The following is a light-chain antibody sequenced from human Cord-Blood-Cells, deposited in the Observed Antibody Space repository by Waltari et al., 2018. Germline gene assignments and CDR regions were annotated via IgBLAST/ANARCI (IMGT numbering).Light chain of an antibody. Sequence: EIVMTQSPATLSVSLGERATPSCRASQSASSNLAWYQQKHGQAPRPLIYGASTSAKGIPATFIGSGSGTEFTLTISSLQSEDFSVYYSRQYNNWPWTIGQGTKVEIK. CDR1: QSASSN. CDR2: GAS. CDR3: RQYNNWPWT. J-gene: IGKJ1*01. V-gene: IGKV3-15*01.